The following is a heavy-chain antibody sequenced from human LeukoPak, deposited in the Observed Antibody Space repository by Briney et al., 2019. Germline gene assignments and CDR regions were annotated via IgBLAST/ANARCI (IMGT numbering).Heavy chain of an antibody. CDR3: AKDGDVEQWLVRAFDY. CDR1: GFTFSSYG. J-gene: IGHJ4*02. D-gene: IGHD6-19*01. CDR2: IRYDGSNK. V-gene: IGHV3-30*02. Sequence: GGSLRLSCAASGFTFSSYGMHWVRQAPRRGLEWVAFIRYDGSNKYYADSVKGRFTISRDNSKNTLYLQMNSLRPEDTAVYYCAKDGDVEQWLVRAFDYWGQGTLVTVSS.